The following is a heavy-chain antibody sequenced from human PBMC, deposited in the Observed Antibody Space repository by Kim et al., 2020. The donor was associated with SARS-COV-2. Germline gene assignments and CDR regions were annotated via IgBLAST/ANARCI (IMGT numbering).Heavy chain of an antibody. CDR1: GGSISSYY. J-gene: IGHJ4*02. CDR3: ARGVDFVSVYSYEDQNYFDY. V-gene: IGHV4-59*01. D-gene: IGHD5-18*01. Sequence: SETLSLTCTVSGGSISSYYWSWIRQPPGKGLEWIGYIYYSGSTNYNPSLKSRVTISVDTSKNQFSLKLSSVTAADTAVYYCARGVDFVSVYSYEDQNYFDYWGQGTLVTVSS. CDR2: IYYSGST.